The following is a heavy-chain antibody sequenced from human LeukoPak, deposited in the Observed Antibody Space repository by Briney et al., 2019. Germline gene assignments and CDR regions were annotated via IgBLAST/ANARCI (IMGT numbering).Heavy chain of an antibody. CDR1: GYTFTGYY. J-gene: IGHJ5*02. CDR2: INPNSGGT. CDR3: AISGSYWEGFDP. Sequence: ASVKVSCKASGYTFTGYYMHWVRQAPGQGLEWMGWINPNSGGTNYAQKFQGRVTMTRDTSISTAYMELSRLRSEDTAVYYCAISGSYWEGFDPWGQGTLVTVSS. V-gene: IGHV1-2*02. D-gene: IGHD1-26*01.